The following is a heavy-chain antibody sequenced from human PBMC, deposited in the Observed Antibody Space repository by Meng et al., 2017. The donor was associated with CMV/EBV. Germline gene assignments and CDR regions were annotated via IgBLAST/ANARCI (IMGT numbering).Heavy chain of an antibody. CDR1: GFTFSSYD. CDR2: ISSSSSYI. CDR3: ARGGAGGYSGCETDLWWLYYYYGMDV. V-gene: IGHV3-21*01. Sequence: GGSLRLSCAACGFTFSSYDMHWVRQAPGKGLEWVSSISSSSSYIYYGDSVKGRFTISRENAKSSLYLQMNSLGAEDTAVYYCARGGAGGYSGCETDLWWLYYYYGMDVWGQGTTVTVSS. D-gene: IGHD5-12*01. J-gene: IGHJ6*02.